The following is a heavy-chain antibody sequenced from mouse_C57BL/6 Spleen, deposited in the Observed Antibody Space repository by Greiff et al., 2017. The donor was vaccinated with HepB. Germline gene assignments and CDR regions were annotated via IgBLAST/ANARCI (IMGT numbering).Heavy chain of an antibody. V-gene: IGHV1-54*01. CDR2: INPGSGGT. CDR3: ARVNNYGSSWGYAMDY. J-gene: IGHJ4*01. D-gene: IGHD1-1*01. CDR1: GYAFTNYL. Sequence: VQLQQSGAELVRPGTSVKVSCKASGYAFTNYLIEWVKQRPGQGLEWIGVINPGSGGTNYNEKFKGKATLTADKSSSTAYMQLSSLTSEDSAVYVCARVNNYGSSWGYAMDYWGQGTSVTVSS.